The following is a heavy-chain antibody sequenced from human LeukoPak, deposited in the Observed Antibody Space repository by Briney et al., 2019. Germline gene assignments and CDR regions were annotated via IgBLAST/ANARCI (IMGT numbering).Heavy chain of an antibody. CDR1: GGSINSYY. CDR3: ARDYPNGYSDY. Sequence: SETLSLTCTVSGGSINSYYWSWIRQPPGKGLEYIGYIYYSGSTSYNPSLKSRVTISLDTSKNQFSLKLSSVTAADTAVYYCARDYPNGYSDYWGQGTLVTVSS. D-gene: IGHD4/OR15-4a*01. CDR2: IYYSGST. V-gene: IGHV4-59*01. J-gene: IGHJ4*02.